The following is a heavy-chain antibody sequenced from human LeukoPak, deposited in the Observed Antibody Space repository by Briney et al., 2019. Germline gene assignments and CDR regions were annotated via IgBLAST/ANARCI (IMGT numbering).Heavy chain of an antibody. CDR2: IKQDGSEK. V-gene: IGHV3-7*01. J-gene: IGHJ4*02. CDR1: GFSFSSFW. CDR3: ARYIEGYFDS. D-gene: IGHD3-16*02. Sequence: GGSLRLSCAASGFSFSSFWMSWVRQAPGKGLEWVANIKQDGSEKDSLDSVKGRFHFSRDNANNSLYLQMSRLRAEDTAVYYCARYIEGYFDSWGQGTLVTVSS.